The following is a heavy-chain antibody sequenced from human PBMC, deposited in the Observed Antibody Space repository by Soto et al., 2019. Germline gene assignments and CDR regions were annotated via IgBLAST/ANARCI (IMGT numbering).Heavy chain of an antibody. Sequence: SGPTLVNPTQTVTLTCTFSGFSLKSRGVGVAWIRQPPGKALEWLALVYWSDEKRYSPSLENRRTITKDTSKNEVVLTMTNMDPLDTATYYCAHKEYYFATATSYNVRWFDPWGQGILVTVSS. D-gene: IGHD3-10*01. V-gene: IGHV2-5*01. J-gene: IGHJ5*02. CDR2: VYWSDEK. CDR3: AHKEYYFATATSYNVRWFDP. CDR1: GFSLKSRGVG.